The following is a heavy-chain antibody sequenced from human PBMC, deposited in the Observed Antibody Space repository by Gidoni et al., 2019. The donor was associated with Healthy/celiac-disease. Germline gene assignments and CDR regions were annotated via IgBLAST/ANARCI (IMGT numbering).Heavy chain of an antibody. D-gene: IGHD3-16*01. CDR1: GGSFSGYY. J-gene: IGHJ3*02. CDR2: INHSGST. V-gene: IGHV4-34*01. CDR3: ARGLITQFPQKKAFDI. Sequence: QVQLQQWGAGLLKPSETLSLTCAVYGGSFSGYYWSWIRQPPGKGLEWIGEINHSGSTNYNPSLKSRVTISVDTSKNQFSLKLSSVTAADTAVYYCARGLITQFPQKKAFDIWGQGTMVTVSS.